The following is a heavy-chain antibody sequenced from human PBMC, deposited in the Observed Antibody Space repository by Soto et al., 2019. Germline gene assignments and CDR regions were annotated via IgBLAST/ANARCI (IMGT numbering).Heavy chain of an antibody. CDR1: GGSISSSSYY. Sequence: PSETLSLTCTVSGGSISSSSYYWGWIRQPPGKGLEWIGSIYYSGSTYYNPSLKSRVTISVDTSKNQFSLKLSSVTAADTAVYYCARNHEGDFDYWGQGTLVTAPQ. D-gene: IGHD2-21*01. J-gene: IGHJ4*02. CDR2: IYYSGST. V-gene: IGHV4-39*01. CDR3: ARNHEGDFDY.